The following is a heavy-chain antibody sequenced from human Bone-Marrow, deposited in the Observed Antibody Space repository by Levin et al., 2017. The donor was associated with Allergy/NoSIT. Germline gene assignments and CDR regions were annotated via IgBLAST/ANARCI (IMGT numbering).Heavy chain of an antibody. CDR1: GLMFTSSA. Sequence: ASVKVSCKASGLMFTSSAVQWVRQSRGQRLEWIGWIVVGSDYTNYAQKFLQRVTIIGDKSTSTVYMELSSLTSEDTAIYFCAAGVGARQNIWGQGTMVTVSS. CDR3: AAGVGARQNI. J-gene: IGHJ3*02. CDR2: IVVGSDYT. D-gene: IGHD4-17*01. V-gene: IGHV1-58*01.